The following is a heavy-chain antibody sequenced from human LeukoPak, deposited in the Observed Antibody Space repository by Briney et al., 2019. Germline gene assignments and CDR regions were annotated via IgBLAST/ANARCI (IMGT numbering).Heavy chain of an antibody. CDR1: GFTFSTYA. V-gene: IGHV3-23*01. J-gene: IGHJ4*02. CDR3: ARPQVVVLNPFDY. CDR2: ITSSADRT. Sequence: PGGSLRLSCAASGFTFSTYAMSWVRPAPGKGLEWVSAITSSADRTHYADSVKGRFTISRDNSKNIVYLQMNSLRAKDTAVYFCARPQVVVLNPFDYWGQGTLVTVSS. D-gene: IGHD3-10*01.